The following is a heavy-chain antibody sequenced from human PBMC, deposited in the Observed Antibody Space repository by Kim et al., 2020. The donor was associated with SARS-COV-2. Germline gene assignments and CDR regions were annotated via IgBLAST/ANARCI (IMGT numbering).Heavy chain of an antibody. CDR3: AIGGGGLKWELLWLYYFGY. D-gene: IGHD1-26*01. Sequence: GGSLRLSCAASGFTFSSYGLHWVRQAPGKGLEWVSDICYDGSNKYYADSVKGRFTISRDNSKNTLYLQMNSLRAEDTAVYYCAIGGGGLKWELLWLYYFGYWGQGSLVTVSS. V-gene: IGHV3-30*03. CDR2: ICYDGSNK. CDR1: GFTFSSYG. J-gene: IGHJ4*02.